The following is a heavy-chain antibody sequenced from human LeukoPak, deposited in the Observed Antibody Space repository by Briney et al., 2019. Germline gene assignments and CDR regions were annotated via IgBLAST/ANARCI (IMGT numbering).Heavy chain of an antibody. CDR3: APGIAAH. CDR1: GFTFSNDS. CDR2: ISSSSSYI. J-gene: IGHJ4*02. D-gene: IGHD6-25*01. Sequence: GGSLRLSCVASGFTFSNDSINWVRQAPGKGLEWISFISSSSSYIYDADSVKGRFTISRDNAKNLLYLQMNSLRAEDTAVYYCAPGIAAHWGQGTLVTVSS. V-gene: IGHV3-21*06.